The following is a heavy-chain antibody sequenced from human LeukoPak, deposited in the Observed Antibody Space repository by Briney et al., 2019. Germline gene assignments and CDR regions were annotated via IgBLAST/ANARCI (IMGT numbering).Heavy chain of an antibody. CDR3: ARLGNSGHYFDY. Sequence: HPGGSLRLSCAASGFTFSSYAMHWVRQAPGKGLECVAVIWYDGSNKYYADSVKGRFTISRDNSKNTVYLQMNSLRAEDTAVYYCARLGNSGHYFDYWGQGTLVTVSS. J-gene: IGHJ4*02. D-gene: IGHD4-23*01. CDR2: IWYDGSNK. CDR1: GFTFSSYA. V-gene: IGHV3-33*01.